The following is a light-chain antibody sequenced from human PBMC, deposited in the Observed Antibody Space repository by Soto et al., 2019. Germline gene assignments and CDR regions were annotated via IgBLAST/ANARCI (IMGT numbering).Light chain of an antibody. CDR2: KGT. Sequence: QSALAQPASVSGSPGQSITISCTGTSSDVGAYDSVSWYQQHPHKAPQVIIYKGTQRPSGVSYRFSGSTSGNAASLTISGLQPDDEADYFCCSSAPESTYVFGTGTKVTVL. J-gene: IGLJ1*01. CDR1: SSDVGAYDS. V-gene: IGLV2-23*01. CDR3: CSSAPESTYV.